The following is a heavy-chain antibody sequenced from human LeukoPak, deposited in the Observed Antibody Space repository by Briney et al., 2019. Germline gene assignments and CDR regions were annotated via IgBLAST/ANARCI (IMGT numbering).Heavy chain of an antibody. J-gene: IGHJ4*02. CDR1: GYSFTSYW. D-gene: IGHD3-22*01. CDR3: ATQKPYYYDSSGYFDY. Sequence: GEXXKISFKGSGYSFTSYWIGWVRQMPGKGMEWMGIIYPGDSDTRYSTSFQGQVTISADKSISTAYLQWSSLKASDTAMYYCATQKPYYYDSSGYFDYWGQGTLVTVSS. V-gene: IGHV5-51*01. CDR2: IYPGDSDT.